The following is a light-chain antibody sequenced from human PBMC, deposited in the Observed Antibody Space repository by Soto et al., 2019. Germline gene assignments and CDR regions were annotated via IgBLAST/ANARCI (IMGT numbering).Light chain of an antibody. CDR3: HQYNDWPRFT. Sequence: EIVMTQSPATLSVSPGERATLSCRARQSVGTDLAWYQQKPGQAPRRLIYGASTRATGIPARFSGSGSGTEFTLTINSLQSEDLAVYYCHQYNDWPRFTFGPGTKVEIK. V-gene: IGKV3-15*01. CDR2: GAS. J-gene: IGKJ3*01. CDR1: QSVGTD.